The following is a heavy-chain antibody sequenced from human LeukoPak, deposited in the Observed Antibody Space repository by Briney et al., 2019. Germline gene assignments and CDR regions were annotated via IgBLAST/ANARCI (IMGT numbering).Heavy chain of an antibody. CDR1: GGSISSSTYY. CDR3: ARQGVGATDC. Sequence: PSETLSLTCTVSGGSISSSTYYWAWIRQSPGKGLEWIGSITYSGSTYYNPSLESRVTVSVDTSKNQFSLRLISVTAVDTAVYYCARQGVGATDCWGQGTLVTVSS. J-gene: IGHJ4*02. CDR2: ITYSGST. V-gene: IGHV4-39*01. D-gene: IGHD1-26*01.